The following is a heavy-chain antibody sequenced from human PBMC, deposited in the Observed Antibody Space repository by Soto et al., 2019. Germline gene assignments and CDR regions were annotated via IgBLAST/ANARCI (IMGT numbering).Heavy chain of an antibody. V-gene: IGHV4-34*01. CDR3: AREATIPHYYMDV. Sequence: SETLSLTCAVYGGSFSGYYWSWIRQPPGKGLEWIGDINHSGSANYNPSLKSRVTISVDTSKNQFSLKLSSVTAADTAVYYCAREATIPHYYMDVWGKGTTVTVSS. J-gene: IGHJ6*03. CDR1: GGSFSGYY. CDR2: INHSGSA.